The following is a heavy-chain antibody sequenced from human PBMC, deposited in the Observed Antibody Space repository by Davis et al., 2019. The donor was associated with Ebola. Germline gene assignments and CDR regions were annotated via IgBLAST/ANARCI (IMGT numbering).Heavy chain of an antibody. J-gene: IGHJ4*02. D-gene: IGHD7-27*01. CDR2: ISYDGSNK. Sequence: LSLTCTVSGGSISSGGYYWSWVRQAPGKGLEWVAGISYDGSNKYYADSVKGRFTISRDNSKNTLYLQLSSLRADDTAVYYCANLPGDSPRDFWGQGTLVTVSS. CDR1: GGSISSGG. V-gene: IGHV3-30*18. CDR3: ANLPGDSPRDF.